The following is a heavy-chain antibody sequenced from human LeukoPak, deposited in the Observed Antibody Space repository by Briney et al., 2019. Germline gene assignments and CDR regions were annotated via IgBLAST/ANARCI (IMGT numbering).Heavy chain of an antibody. CDR1: GYTFTSYG. CDR2: ISAYNGNT. CDR3: ARARAYYYDSSGYYYFPYYFGY. V-gene: IGHV1-18*01. J-gene: IGHJ4*02. D-gene: IGHD3-22*01. Sequence: ASVKVSCKASGYTFTSYGISWVRQAPGQGLEWMGWISAYNGNTNYAQKLQGRVTMTTDTSTSTAYMELRSLRSDDTAVYYCARARAYYYDSSGYYYFPYYFGYWGQGTLVTVSS.